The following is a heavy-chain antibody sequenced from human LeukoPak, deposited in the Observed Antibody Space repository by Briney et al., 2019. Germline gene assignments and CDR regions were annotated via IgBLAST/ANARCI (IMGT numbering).Heavy chain of an antibody. CDR3: ATTRGVKGSYYVDY. CDR1: GFTFRSYG. V-gene: IGHV3-33*01. D-gene: IGHD2-15*01. J-gene: IGHJ4*02. Sequence: GGSLRLSCAASGFTFRSYGMHWVRQAPGKGLEWVAIIWYDGSNKYYADSVKGRFTISRDNSKNTLSLQMNSLRAEDTAVYYCATTRGVKGSYYVDYWGQGTLVTVSS. CDR2: IWYDGSNK.